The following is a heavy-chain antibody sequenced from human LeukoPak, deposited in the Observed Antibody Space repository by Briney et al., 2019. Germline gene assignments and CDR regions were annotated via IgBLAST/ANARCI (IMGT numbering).Heavy chain of an antibody. D-gene: IGHD2-15*01. Sequence: SETLSLTCTVSGGSISSHCWTWIRQSPVKGLEWIGDISNSGSTSYNSSLKSRVTISIDTSKNQFSLKLSSVTAADTAVYYCGRDALVGYFSYYYMDVWGKGTTVTVSS. J-gene: IGHJ6*03. CDR2: ISNSGST. CDR1: GGSISSHC. CDR3: GRDALVGYFSYYYMDV. V-gene: IGHV4-59*11.